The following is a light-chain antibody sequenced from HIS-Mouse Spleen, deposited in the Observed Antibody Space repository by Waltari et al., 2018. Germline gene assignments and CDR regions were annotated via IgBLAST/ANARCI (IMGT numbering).Light chain of an antibody. CDR3: AAWDDSLSGWV. J-gene: IGLJ3*02. CDR1: SSNLGSNY. CDR2: RNN. V-gene: IGLV1-47*01. Sequence: QSVLTQPPSASGTPGQRVTISCSGSSSNLGSNYVYWYQQLPGTAPKPLIYRNNQRPSGVPDRFSGSKSGTSASLAISGLRSEDEADYYCAAWDDSLSGWVFGGGTKLTVL.